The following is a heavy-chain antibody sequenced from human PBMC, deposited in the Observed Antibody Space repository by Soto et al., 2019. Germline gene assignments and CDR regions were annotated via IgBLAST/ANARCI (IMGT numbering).Heavy chain of an antibody. D-gene: IGHD6-19*01. CDR2: TYYRSKWYN. Sequence: SQTLSLTCAISGDSVSSNSAAWNWIRQSPSRGLEWLGGTYYRSKWYNDYAVSVKSRITINPDTSKNQFSLQLNSVTPEDTAVYYCASGIAVAGRDAFDIWGQGTMVTVSS. CDR1: GDSVSSNSAA. J-gene: IGHJ3*02. V-gene: IGHV6-1*01. CDR3: ASGIAVAGRDAFDI.